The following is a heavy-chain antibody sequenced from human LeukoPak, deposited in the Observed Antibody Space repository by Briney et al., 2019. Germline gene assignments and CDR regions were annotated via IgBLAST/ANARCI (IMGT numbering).Heavy chain of an antibody. D-gene: IGHD3-10*01. CDR1: GFTFDNFA. Sequence: GGSLRLSCAPSGFTFDNFAMTWVRQAPGKGLEWVSEITGSGGSTYYADSVKGRFTISRDNSKNTLYLQMNSLRAEDTAIYYCARELFDFDYWGQGTLVTVS. V-gene: IGHV3-23*01. CDR2: ITGSGGST. CDR3: ARELFDFDY. J-gene: IGHJ4*02.